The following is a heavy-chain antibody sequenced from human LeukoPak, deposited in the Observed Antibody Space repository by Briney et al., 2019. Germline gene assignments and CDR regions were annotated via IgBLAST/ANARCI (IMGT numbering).Heavy chain of an antibody. CDR1: GDSVSSNIAA. Sequence: SQTLSLTCAISGDSVSSNIAAWNWFRQSPSRGLEWLGRTCYRSRWTFEYAVSVKGRITFKSDTSKNQVSLHLTSVTPDDTALYYCARNLSAGADYWGQGILVTVSS. CDR2: TCYRSRWTF. J-gene: IGHJ4*02. D-gene: IGHD6-13*01. CDR3: ARNLSAGADY. V-gene: IGHV6-1*01.